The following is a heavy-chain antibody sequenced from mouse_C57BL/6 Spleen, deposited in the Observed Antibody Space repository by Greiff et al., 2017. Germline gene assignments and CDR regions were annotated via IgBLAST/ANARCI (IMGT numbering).Heavy chain of an antibody. J-gene: IGHJ1*03. Sequence: QVQLQQSGAELVKPGASVKMSCKASGYTFTSYWITWVKQRPGQGLEWIGDIYPGSGSTNYNEKFKSKATLTVDTASSSAYMQLSSLTSEDSAVYYSARGDYYGSSSYWYFDVWGTGTTVTVSS. CDR1: GYTFTSYW. V-gene: IGHV1-55*01. CDR3: ARGDYYGSSSYWYFDV. CDR2: IYPGSGST. D-gene: IGHD1-1*01.